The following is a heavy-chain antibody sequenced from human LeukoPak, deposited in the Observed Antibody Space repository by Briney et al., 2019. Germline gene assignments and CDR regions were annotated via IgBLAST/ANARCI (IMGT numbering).Heavy chain of an antibody. CDR2: ISAYNGNT. Sequence: ASVKVSCKASGYTFTSYGISWVRQAPGQGLEWMGWISAYNGNTNYAQELQGRVTMTTDTSTSTAYMELRSLRSDDTAVYYCARGALYCSGGSCYLQGAYYFDYWGQGTLVTVSS. CDR1: GYTFTSYG. J-gene: IGHJ4*02. V-gene: IGHV1-18*01. D-gene: IGHD2-15*01. CDR3: ARGALYCSGGSCYLQGAYYFDY.